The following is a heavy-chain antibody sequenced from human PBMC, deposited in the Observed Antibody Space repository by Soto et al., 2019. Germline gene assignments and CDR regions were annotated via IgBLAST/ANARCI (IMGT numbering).Heavy chain of an antibody. V-gene: IGHV3-48*02. Sequence: EVQLVESGGGLVQPGGSLRLSCAASGFTFSSYSMNWVRQAPGKGLEWVSYISSSSSTIYYADSVKGRFTISRDNAKNSLYLQMSSLREEDTAAYYWARDPCPGGMDVWGQGTTVTVSS. CDR1: GFTFSSYS. J-gene: IGHJ6*02. D-gene: IGHD2-8*02. CDR3: ARDPCPGGMDV. CDR2: ISSSSSTI.